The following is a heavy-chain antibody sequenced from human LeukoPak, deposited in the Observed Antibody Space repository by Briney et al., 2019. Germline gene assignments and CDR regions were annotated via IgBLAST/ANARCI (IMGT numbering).Heavy chain of an antibody. V-gene: IGHV3-7*01. CDR3: ARDDCSSISCYHNWFDP. J-gene: IGHJ5*02. D-gene: IGHD2-2*01. Sequence: GGSLRLSCAASGFTFSSYWMSCVSQAPGKWLEWVTNIKQDGSEKYYVDSMKGRFTISRDNAKNSLYLQMNSLRAEDTAVYYCARDDCSSISCYHNWFDPWGQGTLVTVSS. CDR2: IKQDGSEK. CDR1: GFTFSSYW.